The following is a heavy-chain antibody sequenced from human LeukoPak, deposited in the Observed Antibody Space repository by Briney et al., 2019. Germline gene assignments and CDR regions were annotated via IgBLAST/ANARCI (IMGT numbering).Heavy chain of an antibody. Sequence: GSLRLSCAASGFTFSSYWMSWVRQAPGKGLEWVANIKQDGSERYYVDSVKGRFTISRDNAKNSLYLQMNSLSADDTGIYYCAKGFVEPRPHYFDYWGQGTLVTVSS. J-gene: IGHJ4*02. CDR3: AKGFVEPRPHYFDY. V-gene: IGHV3-7*03. CDR1: GFTFSSYW. CDR2: IKQDGSER. D-gene: IGHD6-6*01.